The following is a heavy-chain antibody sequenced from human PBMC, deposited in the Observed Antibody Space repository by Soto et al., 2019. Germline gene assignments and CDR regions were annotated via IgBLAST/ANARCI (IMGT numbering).Heavy chain of an antibody. CDR1: GGTFSSYA. Sequence: QVQLVQSGAEVKKPGSSVKVSCKASGGTFSSYAISWVRQAPGQGLEWMGGIIPIFGTANYAQKFQGRVTITADESTSTAYMELSSLRSEDTAVYYCARGGHCIAAAGPGPDFYYWGQGTLVTVSS. CDR2: IIPIFGTA. D-gene: IGHD6-13*01. V-gene: IGHV1-69*12. CDR3: ARGGHCIAAAGPGPDFYY. J-gene: IGHJ4*02.